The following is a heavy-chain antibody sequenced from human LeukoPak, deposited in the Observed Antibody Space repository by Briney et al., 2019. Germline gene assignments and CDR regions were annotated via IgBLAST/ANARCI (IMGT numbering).Heavy chain of an antibody. CDR3: ARRDQQLLHSSFY. CDR1: GGSISSSSYY. D-gene: IGHD6-13*01. V-gene: IGHV4-39*07. J-gene: IGHJ4*02. Sequence: PSETLSLTCTVSGGSISSSSYYWGWIRQPPGKGLEWIGSIYYSGSTYYKPSLKSRVTISVDTSKNQFSLKLSSVTAADTAVYFCARRDQQLLHSSFYWGQGTLVTVSS. CDR2: IYYSGST.